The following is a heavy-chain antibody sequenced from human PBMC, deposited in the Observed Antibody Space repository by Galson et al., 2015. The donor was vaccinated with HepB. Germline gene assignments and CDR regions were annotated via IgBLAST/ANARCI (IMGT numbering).Heavy chain of an antibody. CDR2: ISGDGKTT. CDR3: ARDFNWNYDH. V-gene: IGHV3-30*04. D-gene: IGHD1-1*01. Sequence: SLRLSCAASGFSFTTYNMHWVRQGPVKGLEWLAIISGDGKTTFCADSVRGRFTISRDNSKNTLFLQMHSLRPEDTAVYYCARDFNWNYDHWGQGTLVTVSS. CDR1: GFSFTTYN. J-gene: IGHJ4*02.